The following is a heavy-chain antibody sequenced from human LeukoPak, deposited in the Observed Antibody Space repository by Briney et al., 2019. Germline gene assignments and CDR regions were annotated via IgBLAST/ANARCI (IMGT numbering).Heavy chain of an antibody. CDR2: ISYDGSNK. D-gene: IGHD3-3*01. CDR3: ARVRYDFWSGYHDAFDI. Sequence: PGGSLRLSCAASGFTFSSYAMHWVRQAPGKGLEWVAVISYDGSNKYYADSVKGRFTISRDNSKNTLYLQMNSLRAEDTAVYYCARVRYDFWSGYHDAFDIWGQGTMVTVSS. J-gene: IGHJ3*02. V-gene: IGHV3-30*04. CDR1: GFTFSSYA.